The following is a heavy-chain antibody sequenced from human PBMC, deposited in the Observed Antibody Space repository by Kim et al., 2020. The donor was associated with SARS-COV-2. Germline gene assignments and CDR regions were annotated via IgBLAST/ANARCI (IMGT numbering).Heavy chain of an antibody. CDR1: GGSISSSSYY. Sequence: SETLSLTCTVSGGSISSSSYYWGWIRQPPGKGLEWIGSIYYSGSTYYNPSLKSRVTISVDTSKNQFSLKLSSVTAADTAVYYCARRPARSGPWFDPWGQGTLVTVSS. CDR2: IYYSGST. V-gene: IGHV4-39*01. D-gene: IGHD3-10*01. J-gene: IGHJ5*02. CDR3: ARRPARSGPWFDP.